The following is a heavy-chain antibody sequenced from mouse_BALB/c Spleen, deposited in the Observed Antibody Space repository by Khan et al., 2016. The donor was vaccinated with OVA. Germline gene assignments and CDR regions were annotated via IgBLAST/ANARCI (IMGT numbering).Heavy chain of an antibody. CDR2: IWGGGST. V-gene: IGHV2-6-5*01. Sequence: VELVESGPGLVAPSQSLSITCTVSGFSLTDYGVSWIRQPPGKGLEWLGVIWGGGSTYYNSAPKSSLSISKDNSKRQVFLKMNSLLTDDTAMYYCAKHLIHYPYYFDYWGQGTTLTVSS. CDR1: GFSLTDYG. CDR3: AKHLIHYPYYFDY. J-gene: IGHJ2*01. D-gene: IGHD1-2*01.